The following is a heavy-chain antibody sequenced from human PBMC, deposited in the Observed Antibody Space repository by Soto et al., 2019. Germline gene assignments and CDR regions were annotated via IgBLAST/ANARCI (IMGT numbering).Heavy chain of an antibody. J-gene: IGHJ5*02. D-gene: IGHD6-6*01. V-gene: IGHV4-59*01. CDR1: GGPISSYY. Sequence: PSETLSLTCTVSGGPISSYYWGWIRQPPGKGLEWIGYIHYSGSTNYNPSLKSRVTISVDTPKNQFSLKVNSMTAADTAVYYCARGGLAARKGRWFDPWGQGTLVTVSS. CDR2: IHYSGST. CDR3: ARGGLAARKGRWFDP.